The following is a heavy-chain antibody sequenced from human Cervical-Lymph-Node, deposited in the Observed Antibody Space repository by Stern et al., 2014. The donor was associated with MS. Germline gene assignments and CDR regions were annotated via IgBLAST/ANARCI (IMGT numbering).Heavy chain of an antibody. V-gene: IGHV1-18*01. J-gene: IGHJ4*02. CDR2: ISAYNGNT. CDR3: ARAAGILDF. D-gene: IGHD1-1*01. Sequence: VQLVQSGNEVKKPGASVKVSCEASGYTFTSYGISWARQAPGQGLEWIGWISAYNGNTNYEQKFQDRVTMTTDTSTSTVYMELRNLRSDDAALYYCARAAGILDFWGQGTLVTVSS. CDR1: GYTFTSYG.